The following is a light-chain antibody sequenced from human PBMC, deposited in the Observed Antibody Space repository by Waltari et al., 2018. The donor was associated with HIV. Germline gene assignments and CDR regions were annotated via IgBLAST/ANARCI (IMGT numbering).Light chain of an antibody. CDR3: AAWDDSLSGPRV. Sequence: QSVLTQPPSASGTPGQRVTISCSGSSSNIGSNYVYWYQQLPGTAPKLLIYRNSQRPSGGPDRFSCSNADTSASLAISGLRSEDEADYYCAAWDDSLSGPRVFGGGTKVTVL. CDR1: SSNIGSNY. V-gene: IGLV1-47*01. CDR2: RNS. J-gene: IGLJ2*01.